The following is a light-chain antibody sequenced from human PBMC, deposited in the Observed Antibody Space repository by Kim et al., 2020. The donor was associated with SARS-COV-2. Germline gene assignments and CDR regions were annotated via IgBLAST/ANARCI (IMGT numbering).Light chain of an antibody. Sequence: SYELTQPPSMSVSPGQTASITCSGDKLGNRYAFWYQQKPGQSPVLVIYQDNKRPSGIPERFSGSNSGHTATLTISGTQAMDEADYYCQTWDGTTVVFDGGTQLTDL. CDR3: QTWDGTTVV. CDR2: QDN. J-gene: IGLJ2*01. V-gene: IGLV3-1*01. CDR1: KLGNRY.